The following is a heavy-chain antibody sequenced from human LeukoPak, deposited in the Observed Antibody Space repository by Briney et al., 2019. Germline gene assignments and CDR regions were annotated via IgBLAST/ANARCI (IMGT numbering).Heavy chain of an antibody. CDR3: ARYYYGWDY. Sequence: SQTLSLTCAISGDSVSSNSAAWHWLRQSPSRGLEWLGRTYYRSKWYNEYALSVRSRITINADTSKNQFSLQLNSVTPEDTAVYYCARYYYGWDYWGQGTLVTVSS. V-gene: IGHV6-1*01. CDR1: GDSVSSNSAA. J-gene: IGHJ4*02. D-gene: IGHD3-10*01. CDR2: TYYRSKWYN.